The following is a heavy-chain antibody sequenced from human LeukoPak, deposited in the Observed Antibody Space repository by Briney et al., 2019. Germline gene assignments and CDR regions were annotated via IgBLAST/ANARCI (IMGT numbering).Heavy chain of an antibody. CDR3: VRDFPNSKPRFDW. D-gene: IGHD2/OR15-2a*01. CDR1: GFTFTSYN. Sequence: GGSLRLSCAASGFTFTSYNFHWVRQAPGKGLQWVGMISYDGNKKYEDSVKGRVTISRENSKNTLYLQMTSLRLEDTAVYFCVRDFPNSKPRFDWWGQGTLVTVSS. J-gene: IGHJ4*02. CDR2: ISYDGNKK. V-gene: IGHV3-30*03.